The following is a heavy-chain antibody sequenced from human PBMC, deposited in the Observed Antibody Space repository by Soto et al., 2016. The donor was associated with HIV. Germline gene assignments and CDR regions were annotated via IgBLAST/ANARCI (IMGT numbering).Heavy chain of an antibody. CDR2: MNPNTGNT. D-gene: IGHD2-8*01. J-gene: IGHJ4*02. V-gene: IGHV1-8*03. CDR1: GYTFSTFD. CDR3: ARGGGNGFDY. Sequence: QVQLVQSGAEVKRPGASVKVSCKASGYTFSTFDINWVRRAPGQGLEWMGYMNPNTGNTGYPQKFQGRVTITRNTSISTVYMELSSLRSEDTAVYYCARGGGNGFDYWGQGTLVTVSS.